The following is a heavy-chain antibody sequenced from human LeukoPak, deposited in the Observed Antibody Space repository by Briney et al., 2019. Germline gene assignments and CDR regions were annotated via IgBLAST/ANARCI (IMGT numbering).Heavy chain of an antibody. CDR2: INHSGST. V-gene: IGHV4-34*01. CDR3: ARDQNYYDSSGYYRRDAFDI. Sequence: SETLSLTCAVYGGSFSGYYWSWIRQPPGKGLEWIGEINHSGSTNCNPSLKSRVTISVDKSKNQFSLKLSSVTAADTAVYYCARDQNYYDSSGYYRRDAFDIWGQGTMVTVSS. J-gene: IGHJ3*02. CDR1: GGSFSGYY. D-gene: IGHD3-22*01.